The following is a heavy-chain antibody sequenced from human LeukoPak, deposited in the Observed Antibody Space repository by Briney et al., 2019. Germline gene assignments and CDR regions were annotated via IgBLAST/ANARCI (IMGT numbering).Heavy chain of an antibody. CDR1: GGSISSYY. CDR3: ARGRRAGYSSGWVEYFQH. Sequence: SETLSLTCTVSGGSISSYYWSWIRQPPGKGLEWIGYIYYSGSTNYNPSLKSRVVISVDTSKNQFSLKLSSVTAADTAVYYCARGRRAGYSSGWVEYFQHWGQGTLVTVSS. CDR2: IYYSGST. D-gene: IGHD6-19*01. V-gene: IGHV4-59*08. J-gene: IGHJ1*01.